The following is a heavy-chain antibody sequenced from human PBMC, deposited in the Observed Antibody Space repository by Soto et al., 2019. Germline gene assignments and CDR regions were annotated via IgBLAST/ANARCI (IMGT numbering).Heavy chain of an antibody. Sequence: PSETLSLTCAVYGGSFSGYYWSWIRQPPGKGLEWIGEINHSGSTNYNPSLKSRVTISVDTSKNQFSLKLSSVTAADTAIYYCTTLPPRIVVVVSPIPTWGQGTPVTVSS. V-gene: IGHV4-34*01. CDR1: GGSFSGYY. CDR3: TTLPPRIVVVVSPIPT. CDR2: INHSGST. D-gene: IGHD2-21*02. J-gene: IGHJ5*02.